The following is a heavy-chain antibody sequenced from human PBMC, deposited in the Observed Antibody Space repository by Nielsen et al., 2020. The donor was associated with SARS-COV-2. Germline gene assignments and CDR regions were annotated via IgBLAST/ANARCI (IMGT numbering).Heavy chain of an antibody. V-gene: IGHV4-31*03. CDR2: IYYSGST. CDR3: ARAPITMIVVVNAFDI. D-gene: IGHD3-22*01. J-gene: IGHJ3*02. CDR1: GGSISRGGYY. Sequence: SETLSLTCTVSGGSISRGGYYWSWIRQHPGKGLEWIGYIYYSGSTYYNPSLTSRVTISVDTSKNQFSLKLSSVTAADTAVYYCARAPITMIVVVNAFDIWGQGTMVTVSS.